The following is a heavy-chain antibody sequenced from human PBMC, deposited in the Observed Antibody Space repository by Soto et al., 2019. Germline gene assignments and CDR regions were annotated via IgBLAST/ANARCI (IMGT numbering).Heavy chain of an antibody. D-gene: IGHD3-3*01. CDR1: GYSFTSYW. Sequence: GESLKISCKGSGYSFTSYWIGWVRQMPGKGLEWMGIIYPGDSDTRYSPSFQGQVTISADKSISTAYLQWSSLKASDTAMYYCARHHYDFWSGYFSRLPDYWGQGTLVTVSS. CDR2: IYPGDSDT. V-gene: IGHV5-51*01. CDR3: ARHHYDFWSGYFSRLPDY. J-gene: IGHJ4*02.